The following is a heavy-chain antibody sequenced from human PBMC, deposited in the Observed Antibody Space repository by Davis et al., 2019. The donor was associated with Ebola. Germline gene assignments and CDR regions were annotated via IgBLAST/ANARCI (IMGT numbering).Heavy chain of an antibody. CDR1: GGSISSSSYY. V-gene: IGHV4-39*01. CDR2: IYYSGST. CDR3: AKAYGDYYYYYGMDV. J-gene: IGHJ6*02. Sequence: MPSETLSLTCTVSGGSISSSSYYWGWIRQPPGKGLEWIGSIYYSGSTYYNPSLKSRVTISVDTSKNQFSLKLSSVTAADTAVYYCAKAYGDYYYYYGMDVWGQGTTVTVSS. D-gene: IGHD4-17*01.